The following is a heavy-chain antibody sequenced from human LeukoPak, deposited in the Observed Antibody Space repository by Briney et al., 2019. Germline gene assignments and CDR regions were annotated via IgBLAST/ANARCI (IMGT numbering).Heavy chain of an antibody. CDR3: ARGNFGSSWD. CDR2: ISSSSSTI. CDR1: GFTFSSYT. Sequence: GGSLRLSCAASGFTFSSYTMNWVRQAPGQGLKWVSYISSSSSTIYYADSVKGRFTISRDNAKNSLHLQMNSLRAEDTAVYYCARGNFGSSWDWGQGTLVTVSS. J-gene: IGHJ4*02. V-gene: IGHV3-48*01. D-gene: IGHD6-13*01.